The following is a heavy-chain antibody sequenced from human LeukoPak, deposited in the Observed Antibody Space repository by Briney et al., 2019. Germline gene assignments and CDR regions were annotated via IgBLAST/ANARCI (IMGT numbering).Heavy chain of an antibody. CDR1: GYTSTSYA. D-gene: IGHD3-10*01. Sequence: ASVKVSCKASGYTSTSYAMHWVRQAPGQRLEWMGWINAGNGNTKYSQKFQGRVTITRDTSASTAYMELSSLRSEDTAVYYCASQTLWFGEFLMDVWGKGTTVTVSS. V-gene: IGHV1-3*01. J-gene: IGHJ6*04. CDR2: INAGNGNT. CDR3: ASQTLWFGEFLMDV.